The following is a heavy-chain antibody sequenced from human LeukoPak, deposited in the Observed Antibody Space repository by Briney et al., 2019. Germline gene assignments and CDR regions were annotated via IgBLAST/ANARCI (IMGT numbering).Heavy chain of an antibody. CDR3: AKSRRAYCSGGSSFGLWDY. J-gene: IGHJ4*02. CDR1: GITISYYL. CDR2: INSDESRT. Sequence: GGAMSLSYAASGITISYYLMHLGRPGAGKGVVWVSRINSDESRTTSADSVKGRFTISRDNAKNTLYLQMNSLRAEDTAVYDCAKSRRAYCSGGSSFGLWDYWGQGTLVTVSS. D-gene: IGHD2-15*01. V-gene: IGHV3-74*01.